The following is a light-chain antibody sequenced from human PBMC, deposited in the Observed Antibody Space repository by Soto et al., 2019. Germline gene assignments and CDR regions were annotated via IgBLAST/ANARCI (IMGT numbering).Light chain of an antibody. J-gene: IGKJ3*01. CDR3: QQYNNWPPAFT. CDR1: QSVSSN. V-gene: IGKV3-15*01. Sequence: EIVMTQSPATLSVSPGERATLSCRASQSVSSNLAWYQQKPGQAPRLLIYGASTRATGIPARFSGSGSGTEFTLTISSLQSEDFAVNYCQQYNNWPPAFTFGPRTKLDI. CDR2: GAS.